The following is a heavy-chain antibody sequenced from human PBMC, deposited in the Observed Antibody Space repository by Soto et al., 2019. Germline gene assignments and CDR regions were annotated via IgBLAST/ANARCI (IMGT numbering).Heavy chain of an antibody. J-gene: IGHJ3*02. Sequence: GGSLSLSCAASGFTFSSYAMSWVRQAPGKGLEWVSAISGSGGSTYYAGSGKGRFTISRDNSKNTLYLQMNSLRAEDTAVYYCAKRTAVAGAFDIWGQGTMVTVSS. CDR3: AKRTAVAGAFDI. CDR2: ISGSGGST. CDR1: GFTFSSYA. V-gene: IGHV3-23*01. D-gene: IGHD6-19*01.